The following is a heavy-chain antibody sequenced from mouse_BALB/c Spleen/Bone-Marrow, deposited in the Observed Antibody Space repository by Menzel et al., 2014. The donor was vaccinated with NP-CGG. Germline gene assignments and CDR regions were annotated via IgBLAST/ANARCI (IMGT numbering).Heavy chain of an antibody. Sequence: VQLQQSGPGLVAPSQSLSITCTVSGFSLTGYGVSWVRQPPGKGLEWLGMIWGDGSTDYNSALKSRLSISKDNSKSQVFLKMNSLQTDDTARYYCARDSFLITRALDYWGKEPQSPSPQ. V-gene: IGHV2-6-7*01. D-gene: IGHD2-4*01. CDR2: IWGDGST. CDR3: ARDSFLITRALDY. CDR1: GFSLTGYG. J-gene: IGHJ4*01.